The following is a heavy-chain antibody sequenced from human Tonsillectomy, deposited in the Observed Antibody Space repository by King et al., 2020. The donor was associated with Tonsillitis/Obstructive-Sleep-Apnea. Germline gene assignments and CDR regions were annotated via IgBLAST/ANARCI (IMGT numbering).Heavy chain of an antibody. CDR1: GFTFSDYY. J-gene: IGHJ6*03. V-gene: IGHV3-11*05. D-gene: IGHD4-17*01. Sequence: VQLVESGGGLVKPGGSLRLSCAASGFTFSDYYMSWIRQAPGKGLEWVSYISTSSSYTNYADSVKCRFTISRDNAKNSLYLQMNSLRAEDTAVYYCARSTSDSGGDYYYYMDVWGKGTTVTVSS. CDR3: ARSTSDSGGDYYYYMDV. CDR2: ISTSSSYT.